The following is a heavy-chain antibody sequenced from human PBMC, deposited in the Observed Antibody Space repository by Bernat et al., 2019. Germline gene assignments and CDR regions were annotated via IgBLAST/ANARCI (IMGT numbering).Heavy chain of an antibody. Sequence: EVQLVESGGGLVQPGGSLRLSCAASGFTFSSYRMHLFRQAPGKGLVWVSRINSDGSSTGYAGTVKGRFNISRDNAKNTLYLQMNNLSAEDTAVYYCAGEWDSSGSTWGQGTLVTVSS. CDR2: INSDGSST. V-gene: IGHV3-74*01. J-gene: IGHJ1*01. CDR3: AGEWDSSGST. D-gene: IGHD6-19*01. CDR1: GFTFSSYR.